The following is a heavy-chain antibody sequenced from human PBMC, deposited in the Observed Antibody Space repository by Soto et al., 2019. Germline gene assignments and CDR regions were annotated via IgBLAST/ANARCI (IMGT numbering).Heavy chain of an antibody. Sequence: QVQLQESGPGLVKPSQTLSLTCTVSGGSFSSGGYYWGWVRQRPGKGLEWVGHVYYRGSTYYNPSLKSRVTISIDTSRNQFSLNLSSVTAADSAVYYCARGWYGEYEFDAFDIWGQGTLVTVSS. CDR3: ARGWYGEYEFDAFDI. J-gene: IGHJ3*02. D-gene: IGHD4-17*01. V-gene: IGHV4-31*03. CDR1: GGSFSSGGYY. CDR2: VYYRGST.